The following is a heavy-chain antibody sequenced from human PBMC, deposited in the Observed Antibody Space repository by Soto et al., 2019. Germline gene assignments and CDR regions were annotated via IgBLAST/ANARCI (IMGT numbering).Heavy chain of an antibody. Sequence: GGSLRLSCAASGFTFSSYAMSWVRQAPGKGLEWVSAISGSGGSTYYADSVKGRFTISRDNSKNTLYLQMNSLRAEDTAVYYCAKHLYSSSSYYYYGMDVWGQGTTVTVSS. CDR2: ISGSGGST. V-gene: IGHV3-23*01. CDR1: GFTFSSYA. CDR3: AKHLYSSSSYYYYGMDV. D-gene: IGHD6-6*01. J-gene: IGHJ6*02.